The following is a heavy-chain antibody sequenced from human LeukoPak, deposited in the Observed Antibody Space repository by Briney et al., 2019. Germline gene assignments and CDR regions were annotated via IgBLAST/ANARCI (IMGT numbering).Heavy chain of an antibody. CDR3: ARDRGDGPLDY. Sequence: PGGSLRLSCAASGFAFSSYSMSWVRQAPGKGLEWVSSITSSSGYIYYAGSVKGRFTISRDNAKNSLSLQVNSLRAEDTAVYYCARDRGDGPLDYWGQGTLVTVSS. CDR2: ITSSSGYI. J-gene: IGHJ4*02. D-gene: IGHD5-24*01. V-gene: IGHV3-21*01. CDR1: GFAFSSYS.